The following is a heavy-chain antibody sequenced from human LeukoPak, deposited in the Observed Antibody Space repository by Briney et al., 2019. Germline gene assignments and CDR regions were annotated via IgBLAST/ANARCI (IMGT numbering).Heavy chain of an antibody. CDR3: TRDSGTYNWLDA. CDR1: VFTFRGSD. Sequence: GGSLKLSCAASVFTFRGSDIHWVTQSSGKGLECVGHIGKKDNFDATTSAASVKGRFTISRDDSKNTAYLQMNSLKTEDTALYYCTRDSGTYNWLDAWGQGTLVTVSS. CDR2: IGKKDNFDAT. V-gene: IGHV3-73*01. J-gene: IGHJ5*02. D-gene: IGHD1-26*01.